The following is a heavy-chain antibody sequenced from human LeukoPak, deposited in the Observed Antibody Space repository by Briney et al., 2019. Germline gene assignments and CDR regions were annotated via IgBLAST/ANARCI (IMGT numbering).Heavy chain of an antibody. V-gene: IGHV1-8*01. CDR3: ARGRLSNFDY. CDR1: GYTFTSYV. J-gene: IGHJ4*02. D-gene: IGHD3-22*01. Sequence: ASVTETCQGSGYTFTSYVSHGVRQPTAKGLEWMGWMNANSGKTGYAQKFQGRVTMTRNTSISTAYMELTSLRSEDTAMYYCARGRLSNFDYWGQGTLVTVSS. CDR2: MNANSGKT.